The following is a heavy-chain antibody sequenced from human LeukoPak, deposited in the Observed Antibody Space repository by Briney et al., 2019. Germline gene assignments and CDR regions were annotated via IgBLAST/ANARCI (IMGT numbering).Heavy chain of an antibody. J-gene: IGHJ4*02. Sequence: GGSLRLSCAASGFTVSSNYMNWVRQAPGKGLEWVSVIYSGGSTYYADSVKGRFTISGDNSKNTLYLQMSSLRAEDTAVYYCARVPRGHGGNSGAIDYWGQGTLVTVSS. CDR1: GFTVSSNY. D-gene: IGHD4-23*01. CDR3: ARVPRGHGGNSGAIDY. V-gene: IGHV3-66*01. CDR2: IYSGGST.